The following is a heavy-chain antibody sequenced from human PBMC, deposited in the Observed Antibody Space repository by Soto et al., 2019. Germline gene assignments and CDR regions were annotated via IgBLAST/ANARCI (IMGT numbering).Heavy chain of an antibody. CDR2: IYSGGST. CDR3: ARDTRIQLWEWYFDL. D-gene: IGHD5-18*01. CDR1: GFTVSSNY. J-gene: IGHJ2*01. V-gene: IGHV3-53*01. Sequence: EVQLVESGGGLIQPGGSLRLSCAASGFTVSSNYMSWVRQAPGKGLEWVSVIYSGGSTYYADSVKGRFTISRDNSKNTLYLQMNSLRAEDTAVYYCARDTRIQLWEWYFDLWGRGTLVTVSS.